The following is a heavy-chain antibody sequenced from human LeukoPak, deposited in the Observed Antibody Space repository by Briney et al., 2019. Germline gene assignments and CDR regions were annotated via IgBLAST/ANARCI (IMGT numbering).Heavy chain of an antibody. J-gene: IGHJ3*02. CDR1: GFTFSSYS. Sequence: GGSLRLSCAASGFTFSSYSMNWVRQAPGKGMEWVSYISSSSTIYYADSVKGRFTISRDNAKNSLYLQMNSLRAEDTAVYYCARTDYGDYAPPYDAFDIWGQGTMVTVSS. CDR2: ISSSSTI. CDR3: ARTDYGDYAPPYDAFDI. D-gene: IGHD4-17*01. V-gene: IGHV3-48*01.